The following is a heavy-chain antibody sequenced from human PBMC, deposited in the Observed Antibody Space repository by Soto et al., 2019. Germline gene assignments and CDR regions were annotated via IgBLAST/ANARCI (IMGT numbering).Heavy chain of an antibody. CDR2: INAGNGNT. Sequence: ASVKVSCKASGYTFTSYAMHWVRQAPGQRLEWMGWINAGNGNTKYSQKFQGRVTVTRDTSASTAYMELSSLRSEDTAVYYCASPSRDTAMVTYYYYGMDVWGQGTTVTVSS. CDR3: ASPSRDTAMVTYYYYGMDV. D-gene: IGHD5-18*01. CDR1: GYTFTSYA. J-gene: IGHJ6*02. V-gene: IGHV1-3*01.